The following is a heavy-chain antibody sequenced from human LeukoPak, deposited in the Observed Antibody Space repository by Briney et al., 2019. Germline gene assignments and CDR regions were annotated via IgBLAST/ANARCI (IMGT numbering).Heavy chain of an antibody. CDR1: GGSISSYY. CDR3: ARRAYYYGMDV. CDR2: IYYSGST. V-gene: IGHV4-59*01. Sequence: SETLSLTCTVSGGSISSYYWSRIRQPPGKGLEWIGYIYYSGSTNYNPSLKSRVTISVDTSKNQFSLKLSSVTAADTAVYYCARRAYYYGMDVWGQGTTVAVSS. J-gene: IGHJ6*02.